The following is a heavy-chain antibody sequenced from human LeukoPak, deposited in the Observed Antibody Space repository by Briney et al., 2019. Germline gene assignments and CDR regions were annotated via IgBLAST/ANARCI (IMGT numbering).Heavy chain of an antibody. CDR3: ANYFNPGPHGDY. CDR2: IKQDGSEK. Sequence: GGSLRLSCAASGFTFSSYWMSWVRQAPGKGLEWVANIKQDGSEKHYVDSVKGRFTISRDNAKNSLYLQMNSLTTEDTAVYYCANYFNPGPHGDYWGQGIQVTVSS. D-gene: IGHD2/OR15-2a*01. V-gene: IGHV3-7*01. J-gene: IGHJ4*02. CDR1: GFTFSSYW.